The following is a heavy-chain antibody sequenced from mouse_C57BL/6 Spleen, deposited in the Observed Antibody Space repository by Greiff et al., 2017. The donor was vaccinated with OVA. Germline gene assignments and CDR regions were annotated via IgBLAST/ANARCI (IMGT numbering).Heavy chain of an antibody. CDR2: LYPGSGST. Sequence: VQLQQPGAELVKPGASVKMSCKASGYTFTSYWINWVKQRPGQGLEWIGDLYPGSGSTNYNEKFKSKATLTVDTSSSTAYMQLSSLTSEDAAVYVCARSERGVDDWGQGTTLTVAS. CDR3: ARSERGVDD. J-gene: IGHJ2*01. V-gene: IGHV1-55*01. CDR1: GYTFTSYW.